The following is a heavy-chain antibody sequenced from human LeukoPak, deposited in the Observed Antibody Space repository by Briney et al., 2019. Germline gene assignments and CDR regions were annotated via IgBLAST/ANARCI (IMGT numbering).Heavy chain of an antibody. V-gene: IGHV3-21*01. J-gene: IGHJ4*02. D-gene: IGHD2-2*02. Sequence: GGSLRLSCASSGFTFSSYSMNWVRQAPGKGLEWVSSISSSSSYIYYADSVKGRFTISRDNAKNSLYLQMNSLRAEDTAVYYCASRGYCSSTSCYTPYFDYWGQGTLVTVSS. CDR1: GFTFSSYS. CDR3: ASRGYCSSTSCYTPYFDY. CDR2: ISSSSSYI.